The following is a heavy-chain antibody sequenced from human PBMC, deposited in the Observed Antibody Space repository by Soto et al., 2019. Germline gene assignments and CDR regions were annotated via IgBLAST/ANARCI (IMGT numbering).Heavy chain of an antibody. J-gene: IGHJ6*02. CDR2: IYPGDSDT. Sequence: GESLKISCKGSGYSFTSYWIGWVRQMPGKGLEWMGIIYPGDSDTRYSPSFQGQVTISADKSISTAYLQWSSLKASDTAMYYCARHVGKLWLLGASYYYCMDVWGQGTTFTVSS. V-gene: IGHV5-51*01. CDR1: GYSFTSYW. CDR3: ARHVGKLWLLGASYYYCMDV. D-gene: IGHD5-18*01.